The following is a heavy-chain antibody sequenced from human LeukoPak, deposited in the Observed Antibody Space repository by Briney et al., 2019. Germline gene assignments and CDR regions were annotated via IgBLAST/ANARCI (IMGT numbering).Heavy chain of an antibody. CDR2: ISYDGSNK. CDR3: ARDRSLAYCSGGSCSDAFDI. V-gene: IGHV3-30-3*01. D-gene: IGHD2-15*01. Sequence: SCKASGYTFTSYAMHWVRQAPGKGLEWVAVISYDGSNKYYADSVKGRFTISRDNSKNTLYLQMNSLRAEDTAVYYCARDRSLAYCSGGSCSDAFDIWGQGTMVTVSS. J-gene: IGHJ3*02. CDR1: GYTFTSYA.